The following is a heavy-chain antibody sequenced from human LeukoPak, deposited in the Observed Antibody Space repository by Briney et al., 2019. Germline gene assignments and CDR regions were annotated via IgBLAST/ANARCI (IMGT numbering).Heavy chain of an antibody. CDR2: INPSNGNT. CDR1: GYTFTAYY. CDR3: ARLTDWLSSYYFDY. D-gene: IGHD3-9*01. Sequence: ASVKVSCKASGYTFTAYYIHWVRQAHGQGLEWLGWINPSNGNTNYAQKFQGRVTMTRDTSISTAYMDLSRLRSDDTAVYYCARLTDWLSSYYFDYWGQGTLVTVSS. J-gene: IGHJ4*02. V-gene: IGHV1-2*02.